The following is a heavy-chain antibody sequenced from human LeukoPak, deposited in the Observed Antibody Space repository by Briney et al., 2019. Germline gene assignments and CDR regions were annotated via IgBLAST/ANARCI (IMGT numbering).Heavy chain of an antibody. CDR2: IYTSGST. J-gene: IGHJ5*02. CDR1: GGSFSGYY. D-gene: IGHD3-10*01. V-gene: IGHV4-4*07. CDR3: ARDEGSGRFDWFDP. Sequence: SETLSLTCAVYGGSFSGYYWSWIRQPAGKGLEWIGRIYTSGSTNYNPSLKSRVTMSVDTSKNQFSLKLSSVTAADTAVYYCARDEGSGRFDWFDPWGQGTLVTVSS.